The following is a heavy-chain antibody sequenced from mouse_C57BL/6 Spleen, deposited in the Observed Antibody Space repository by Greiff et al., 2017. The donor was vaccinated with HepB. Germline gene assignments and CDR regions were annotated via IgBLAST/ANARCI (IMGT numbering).Heavy chain of an antibody. D-gene: IGHD3-2*02. CDR2: IDPEDGET. Sequence: VQLKQSGAELVKPGASVKLSCTASGFNIKDYYMHWVKQRTEQGLEWIGRIDPEDGETKYAPKFQGKATITADTSSNTAYLQLSSLTSEDTAVYYCALSSGYVEYYFDYWGQGTTLTVSS. CDR3: ALSSGYVEYYFDY. V-gene: IGHV14-2*01. CDR1: GFNIKDYY. J-gene: IGHJ2*01.